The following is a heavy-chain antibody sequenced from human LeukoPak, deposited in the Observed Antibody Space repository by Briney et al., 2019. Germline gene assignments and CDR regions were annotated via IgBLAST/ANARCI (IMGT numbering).Heavy chain of an antibody. J-gene: IGHJ6*02. V-gene: IGHV3-30*18. CDR2: ISYDGGNK. CDR1: GFMFSTYD. CDR3: AKDSYGMDV. Sequence: PGRSLSLSCAASGFMFSTYDMHWVRQAPGKGLEWVAVISYDGGNKYYVDSVKGRFTISRDNSENTVYLQMNSVRGDDTAVYYCAKDSYGMDVWGQGTTVTVSS.